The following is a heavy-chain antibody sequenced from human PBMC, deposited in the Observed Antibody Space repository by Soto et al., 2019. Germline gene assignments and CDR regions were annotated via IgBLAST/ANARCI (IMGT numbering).Heavy chain of an antibody. Sequence: GGSLRLSCAASGFTFSSYGMHWVRQAPGKGLEWVAVISYDGSNKYYADSVKGRFTISRDNSKNTLYLQMNSLRAEDTAVYYCANPRDVDTAMDDAFDIWGQGTMVTVSS. CDR2: ISYDGSNK. D-gene: IGHD5-18*01. J-gene: IGHJ3*02. CDR1: GFTFSSYG. V-gene: IGHV3-30*18. CDR3: ANPRDVDTAMDDAFDI.